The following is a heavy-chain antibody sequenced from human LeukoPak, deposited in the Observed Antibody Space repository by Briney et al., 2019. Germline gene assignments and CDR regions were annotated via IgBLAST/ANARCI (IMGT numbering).Heavy chain of an antibody. D-gene: IGHD6-13*01. CDR3: ASHFSSSHYYYYGMDV. J-gene: IGHJ6*02. Sequence: GGSLRLSCAASGFTFSSYAMHWARQAPGKGLEWVAVISCDGSNKYYADSVKGRFTISRDNSKNTLYLQMNSLRAEDTAVYYCASHFSSSHYYYYGMDVWGQGTTVTVSS. V-gene: IGHV3-30-3*01. CDR2: ISCDGSNK. CDR1: GFTFSSYA.